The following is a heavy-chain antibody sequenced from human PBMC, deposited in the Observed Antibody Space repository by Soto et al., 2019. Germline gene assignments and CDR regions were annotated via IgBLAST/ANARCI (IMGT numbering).Heavy chain of an antibody. CDR3: ARDNYCPLDY. CDR2: IDPESGAS. V-gene: IGHV1-2*02. CDR1: GYPFTDFC. J-gene: IGHJ4*02. Sequence: QVQLVQSGADVKRPGASVRVSCKASGYPFTDFCIHWVRLAPGMGLEWMGWIDPESGASRKTQKFQGRFNLTSDTSTSPVYMELFSLSSDTTAVYYCARDNYCPLDYWGQGTLVTVSS. D-gene: IGHD2-15*01.